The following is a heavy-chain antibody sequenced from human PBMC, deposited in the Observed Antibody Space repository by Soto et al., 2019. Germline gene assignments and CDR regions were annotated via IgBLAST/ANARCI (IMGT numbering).Heavy chain of an antibody. CDR3: ARDLDVTTVTTSFDS. J-gene: IGHJ4*02. Sequence: ASVKVSCKTSGFTFSKYYIHWLRQVPGQGLEWVGVINPSGRTTSYAQKFLGRVSVTRDASTATVYLELNSLRSADTAVYYCARDLDVTTVTTSFDSWGQGTLVTVSS. CDR1: GFTFSKYY. V-gene: IGHV1-46*01. CDR2: INPSGRTT. D-gene: IGHD4-17*01.